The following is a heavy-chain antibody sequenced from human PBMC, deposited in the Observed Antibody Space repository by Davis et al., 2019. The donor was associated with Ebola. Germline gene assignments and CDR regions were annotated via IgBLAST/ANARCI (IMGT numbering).Heavy chain of an antibody. J-gene: IGHJ4*02. Sequence: SETLSLTCTVSGASIIHDDHAWSWIRQPPGKGLEWIGYIHHTGGTYYNPSLKSRVTMSVDTSKNQFSLTLTSMTVADSAVYYCARDDVPGLLYSWGLGARVIVSS. CDR1: GASIIHDDHA. D-gene: IGHD3-10*02. CDR3: ARDDVPGLLYS. CDR2: IHHTGGT. V-gene: IGHV4-30-4*08.